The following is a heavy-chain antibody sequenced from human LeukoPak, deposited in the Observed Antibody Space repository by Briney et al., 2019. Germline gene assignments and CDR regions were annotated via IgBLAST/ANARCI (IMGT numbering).Heavy chain of an antibody. D-gene: IGHD6-6*01. V-gene: IGHV1-69*02. Sequence: ASVKVSCKASGGTFSSYTISWVRQAPGQGLEWMGRIIPILGIANYAQKFQGRVTITADKSTSTAYMELSSLRSEDTAVYYCARFRYSSSSGPQGWFQNDALDIWGQGTMVTVSS. J-gene: IGHJ3*02. CDR2: IIPILGIA. CDR3: ARFRYSSSSGPQGWFQNDALDI. CDR1: GGTFSSYT.